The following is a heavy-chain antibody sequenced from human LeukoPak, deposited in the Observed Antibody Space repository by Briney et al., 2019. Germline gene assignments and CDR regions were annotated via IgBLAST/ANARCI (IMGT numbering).Heavy chain of an antibody. CDR3: ARGDDSGYYDYFDY. Sequence: GGSLKLSCAASGFTVDSNYLSWVRQAPGKGLEWVSTIYTGGNTYYAASVKGRFTISRDFSKNTVFLHMNSLRAEDTAMYYCARGDDSGYYDYFDYWGQGALVTVSS. V-gene: IGHV3-53*01. CDR2: IYTGGNT. D-gene: IGHD3-22*01. CDR1: GFTVDSNY. J-gene: IGHJ4*02.